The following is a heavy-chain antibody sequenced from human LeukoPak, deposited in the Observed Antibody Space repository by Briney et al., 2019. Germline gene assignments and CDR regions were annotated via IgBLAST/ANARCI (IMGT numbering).Heavy chain of an antibody. D-gene: IGHD3-3*01. CDR2: ISSSSSYI. CDR3: ARDFWSGYCDY. CDR1: GFTFSSYS. Sequence: GGSLRLSCAASGFTFSSYSMNWVRQAPGKGLEWVSSISSSSSYISYADSVKGRFTISRDNAKNSLYLQMNSLRAEDTAVYYCARDFWSGYCDYWGQGTLVTVSS. J-gene: IGHJ4*02. V-gene: IGHV3-21*04.